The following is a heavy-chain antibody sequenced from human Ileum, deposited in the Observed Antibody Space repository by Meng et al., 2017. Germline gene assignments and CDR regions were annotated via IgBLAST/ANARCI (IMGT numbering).Heavy chain of an antibody. Sequence: QVQLAESGAGLVRPSETLSLSCTVSGASVTTSHYQWGWIRQPPGKGLEWIGYASTNYNPSLKSRLTISLDTSKNQVSLKLTSVTAADTAVYYCARDHWGSLDYWGQGILVTVSS. J-gene: IGHJ4*02. V-gene: IGHV4-61*01. CDR2: AST. CDR1: GASVTTSHYQ. D-gene: IGHD7-27*01. CDR3: ARDHWGSLDY.